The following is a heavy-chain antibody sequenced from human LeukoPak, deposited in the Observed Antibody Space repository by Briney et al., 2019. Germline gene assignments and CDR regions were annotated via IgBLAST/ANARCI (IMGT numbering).Heavy chain of an antibody. Sequence: GRSLRLSCAASGFTFSSYGMHWVREAPGKGLEWVAVIWFDGSYKYYGDSVKGRFTISRDNSKNTLYLQMDSLSAEDTAVYYCARGKEQQLYAFDIWGQGTMVTVSS. CDR2: IWFDGSYK. J-gene: IGHJ3*02. CDR1: GFTFSSYG. CDR3: ARGKEQQLYAFDI. V-gene: IGHV3-33*01. D-gene: IGHD6-13*01.